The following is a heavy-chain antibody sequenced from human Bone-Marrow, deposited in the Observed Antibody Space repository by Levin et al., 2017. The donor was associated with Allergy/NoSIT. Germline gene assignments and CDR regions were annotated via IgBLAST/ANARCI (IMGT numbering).Heavy chain of an antibody. J-gene: IGHJ3*02. CDR2: INPKSGDT. V-gene: IGHV1-2*06. D-gene: IGHD5-24*01. Sequence: VASVKVSCKASGYTFIDYYLYWVRQAPGQGLEWMGRINPKSGDTIYAQKFQGRVTMTMDTSISAAYMELARLRSDDTAVFYCARRWMAASGGAFDIWGQGTMVTVSS. CDR3: ARRWMAASGGAFDI. CDR1: GYTFIDYY.